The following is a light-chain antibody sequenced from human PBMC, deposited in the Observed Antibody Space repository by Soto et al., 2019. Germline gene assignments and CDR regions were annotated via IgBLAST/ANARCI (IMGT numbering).Light chain of an antibody. CDR3: QQYNSFPWT. V-gene: IGKV1-5*03. Sequence: DVQMTQSPSTLSASVGDRVTITCRASHSISSYLTWYQQKPGKAPKLLIYKASNLESGVPSRFSGSGSGTEFTLTISSLQPDVFAAYYCQQYNSFPWTFGQGTKVEIK. CDR1: HSISSY. J-gene: IGKJ1*01. CDR2: KAS.